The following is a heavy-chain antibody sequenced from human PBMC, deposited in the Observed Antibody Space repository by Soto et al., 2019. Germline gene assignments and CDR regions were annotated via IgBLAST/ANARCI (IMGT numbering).Heavy chain of an antibody. CDR3: ARDAGLYSNYEVWWFDP. J-gene: IGHJ5*02. V-gene: IGHV4-39*07. CDR1: GGSISSSSYY. Sequence: SETLSLTCTDSGGSISSSSYYWGWIRQPPGKGLEWIGSIYYSGSTYYNPSLKSRVTISVDTSKNQFSLKLSSVTAADTAVYYCARDAGLYSNYEVWWFDPWGQGTLVTVSS. D-gene: IGHD4-4*01. CDR2: IYYSGST.